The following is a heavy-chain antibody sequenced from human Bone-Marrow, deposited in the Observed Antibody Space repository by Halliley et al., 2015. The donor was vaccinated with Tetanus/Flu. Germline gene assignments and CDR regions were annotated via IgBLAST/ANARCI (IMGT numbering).Heavy chain of an antibody. V-gene: IGHV3-11*04. CDR3: AKGSRNSGDGWFDP. CDR2: ISGNCLSI. D-gene: IGHD7-27*01. Sequence: FISGNCLSIGYADSVRGRFTISRDNAENSLYLQMNGLTGGGTAVYYCAKGSRNSGDGWFDPWGQGTLVTVSS. J-gene: IGHJ5*02.